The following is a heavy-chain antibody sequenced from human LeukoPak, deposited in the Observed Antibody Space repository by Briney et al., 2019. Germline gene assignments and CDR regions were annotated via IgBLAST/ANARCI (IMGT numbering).Heavy chain of an antibody. Sequence: SQTLSLTCTVSGGSISSGGYYWSWIRQHPGKGLEWIGYIYYSGSTYYNPSLKSRVTISVNTSKNHSPLKLTSVTAADTAVYYCARGRTNLNWFDPWGQGTLVTVSS. CDR3: ARGRTNLNWFDP. J-gene: IGHJ5*02. CDR1: GGSISSGGYY. CDR2: IYYSGST. V-gene: IGHV4-31*03. D-gene: IGHD1-1*01.